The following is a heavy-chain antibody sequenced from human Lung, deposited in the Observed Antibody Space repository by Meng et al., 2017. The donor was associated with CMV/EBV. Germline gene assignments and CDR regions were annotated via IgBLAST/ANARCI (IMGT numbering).Heavy chain of an antibody. CDR1: GFSFSSYW. V-gene: IGHV3-74*01. CDR2: INSGGTTT. Sequence: DVQLVESGGGLVQPGESLRLSCVASGFSFSSYWMHWVRQSPGKGLVWVARINSGGTTTTYADSVKGRFTISRDNAKNTLYLQMNSLRGEDTAVYYCARDVMGWFDPWGQGALVTGSS. D-gene: IGHD2-8*01. J-gene: IGHJ5*02. CDR3: ARDVMGWFDP.